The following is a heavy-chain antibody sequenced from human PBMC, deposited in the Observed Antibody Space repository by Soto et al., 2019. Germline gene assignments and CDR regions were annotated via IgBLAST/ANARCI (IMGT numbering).Heavy chain of an antibody. CDR3: ARSQGSRTSLEIYYYYYYGMDV. J-gene: IGHJ6*02. D-gene: IGHD2-2*01. CDR1: GGTFSSYA. CDR2: IIPIPGTA. V-gene: IGHV1-69*01. Sequence: QVQLVQSGAEVKKPGSSVKVSCKASGGTFSSYAISWVRQAPGQGLEWMGGIIPIPGTANYAQKFQGRVTITADESTRTAYLELSSLRSEDTAVYYWARSQGSRTSLEIYYYYYYGMDVWGQGTTVTVSS.